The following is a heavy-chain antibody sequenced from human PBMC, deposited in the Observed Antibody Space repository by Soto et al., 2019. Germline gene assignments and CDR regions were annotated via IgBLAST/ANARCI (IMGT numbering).Heavy chain of an antibody. Sequence: ASVKVSCKASGYTFTSYGISWVRQAPGQGLEWMGWISAYNGNTNYAQKLQGRVTMTTDTSTNTAYMELRSLRSDDTAVYYCAREVLSSLSVAGWAHYYYYMDVWGKGTTVTVSS. CDR2: ISAYNGNT. J-gene: IGHJ6*03. V-gene: IGHV1-18*01. CDR1: GYTFTSYG. D-gene: IGHD6-19*01. CDR3: AREVLSSLSVAGWAHYYYYMDV.